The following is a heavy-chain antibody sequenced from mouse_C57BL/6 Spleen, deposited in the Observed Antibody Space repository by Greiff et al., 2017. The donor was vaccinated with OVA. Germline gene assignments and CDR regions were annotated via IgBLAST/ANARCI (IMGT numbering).Heavy chain of an antibody. V-gene: IGHV1-22*01. CDR2: INPNNGGT. CDR1: GYTFTDYN. CDR3: ASPGHQLGWFAY. D-gene: IGHD4-1*02. J-gene: IGHJ3*01. Sequence: EVQLQQSGPELVKPGASVKMSCKASGYTFTDYNMHWVKQSHGKSLEWIGYINPNNGGTSYNQKFKGKATLTVNKSSSTAYMELRSLTSEDSAVYYCASPGHQLGWFAYWGQGTLVTVSA.